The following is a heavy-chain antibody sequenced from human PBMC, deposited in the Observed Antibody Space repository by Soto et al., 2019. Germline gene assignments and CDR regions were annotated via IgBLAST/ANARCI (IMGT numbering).Heavy chain of an antibody. Sequence: GGSLRLSCAASGFTFSSYAMSWVRQAPGKGLEWVSAISGSGGSTYYADSVKGRFTISRDNSKNTLYLQMNSLRAEDTAVYYCAKPPRRVAAAAGTLSGYYYYYYMDVWGKGTTVTVSS. V-gene: IGHV3-23*01. CDR2: ISGSGGST. J-gene: IGHJ6*03. CDR3: AKPPRRVAAAAGTLSGYYYYYYMDV. D-gene: IGHD6-13*01. CDR1: GFTFSSYA.